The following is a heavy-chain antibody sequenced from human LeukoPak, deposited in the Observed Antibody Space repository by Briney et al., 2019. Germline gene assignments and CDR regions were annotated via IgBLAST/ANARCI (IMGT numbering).Heavy chain of an antibody. CDR2: ISGSGGTT. V-gene: IGHV3-23*01. J-gene: IGHJ4*02. CDR1: GFTFGSYA. CDR3: AAQWLVSG. D-gene: IGHD6-19*01. Sequence: GVSLRLSCAASGFTFGSYAMSWVRQAPGKGLEWVSGISGSGGTTYYADSVKGRFTISRDNSKNTLYLQMNRLTADDTAVYYCAAQWLVSGGGQGTLVTVSS.